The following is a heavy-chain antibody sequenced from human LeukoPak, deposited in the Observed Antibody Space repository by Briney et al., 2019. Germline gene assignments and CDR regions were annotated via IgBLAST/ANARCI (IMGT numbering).Heavy chain of an antibody. CDR1: GFAFTSYA. Sequence: GGSLRLSCAASGFAFTSYAMSWVRQAPGKGLEWVSGISGTGGSTYYGDSVKGRFTISRDNSKNTLYLQMNSQRAEDTAVYYYAKGGVGTSLQPFDYWGQGTLVTVSS. D-gene: IGHD2-8*01. CDR2: ISGTGGST. V-gene: IGHV3-23*01. CDR3: AKGGVGTSLQPFDY. J-gene: IGHJ4*02.